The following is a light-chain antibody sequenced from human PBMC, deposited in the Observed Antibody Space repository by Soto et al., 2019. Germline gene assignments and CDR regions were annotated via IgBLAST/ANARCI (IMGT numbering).Light chain of an antibody. Sequence: QLVLTQPPSASGTPGQRVTISCSGSSSNIGSNYVYWYQQLPGTAPKLLIYSNNQRPSGVPDRFSGSKSGTSASLAISGLRSEDEADYYCAAWDDSLSGYVFGTGTKVTVL. CDR1: SSNIGSNY. CDR2: SNN. V-gene: IGLV1-47*02. J-gene: IGLJ1*01. CDR3: AAWDDSLSGYV.